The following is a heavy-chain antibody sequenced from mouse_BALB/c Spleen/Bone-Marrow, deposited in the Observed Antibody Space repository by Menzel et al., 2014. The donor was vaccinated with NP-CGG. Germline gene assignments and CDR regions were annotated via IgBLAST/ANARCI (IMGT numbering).Heavy chain of an antibody. D-gene: IGHD2-2*01. V-gene: IGHV5-15*02. CDR3: TRGRGYDGGYYFDY. CDR1: GFNFSDYG. CDR2: ISNLAYSI. J-gene: IGHJ2*01. Sequence: EVQLVESGGGVVQPGGSRKLSCAASGFNFSDYGMAWVRLAPGKGPEWVAFISNLAYSIYYADTVTGRFTISRENAKNTLYLEMSSLRFEDAAMYYCTRGRGYDGGYYFDYWGQGTTLTVSS.